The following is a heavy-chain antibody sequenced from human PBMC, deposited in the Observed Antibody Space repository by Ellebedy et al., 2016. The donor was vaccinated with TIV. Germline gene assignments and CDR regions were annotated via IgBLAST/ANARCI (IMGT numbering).Heavy chain of an antibody. CDR2: IDWDGDQ. Sequence: SGPTLVKPTQTLTLNCTFPGFSLSTSGMSGSWVRQPPGKALEWLARIDWDGDQYYSTSLKTRLTISKDTSKNQVVLTMTNMDTVDTATYYCARLVTGMAVTGTTYLDSWGQGTLVTVSS. CDR3: ARLVTGMAVTGTTYLDS. CDR1: GFSLSTSGMS. J-gene: IGHJ4*02. V-gene: IGHV2-70*11. D-gene: IGHD6-19*01.